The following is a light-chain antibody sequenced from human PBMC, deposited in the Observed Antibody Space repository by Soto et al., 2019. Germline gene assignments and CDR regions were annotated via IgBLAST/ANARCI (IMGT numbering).Light chain of an antibody. CDR2: DSS. Sequence: EIVLTQSPGTLYLSPGERVALSCRASQSISSTSIAWYQQTPGQPPRLLMYDSSSRATDIPDRFSGSGSGTDFTLTISRLEPEDFAVYYCQHYGGSPPKYTFGQGTKLEIK. V-gene: IGKV3-20*01. CDR3: QHYGGSPPKYT. CDR1: QSISSTS. J-gene: IGKJ2*01.